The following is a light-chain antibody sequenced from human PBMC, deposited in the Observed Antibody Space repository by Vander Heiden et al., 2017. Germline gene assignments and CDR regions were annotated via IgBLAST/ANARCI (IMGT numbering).Light chain of an antibody. J-gene: IGLJ3*02. Sequence: QSALTQPASLSGSPGQSITLACTGTSSDVGSYNLVSWYQQHPGKAPKLMIYEGSKRPSGVSNRFSGSKSGNTASLTSSGLQAEDEADYCCCSYAGSSNWVFGGGTKLTVL. CDR1: SSDVGSYNL. CDR2: EGS. CDR3: CSYAGSSNWV. V-gene: IGLV2-23*01.